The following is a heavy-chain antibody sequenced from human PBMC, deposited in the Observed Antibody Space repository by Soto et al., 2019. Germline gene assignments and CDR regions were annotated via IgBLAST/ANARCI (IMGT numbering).Heavy chain of an antibody. Sequence: SQTHSLPGAISGYIVSSDSVTWNWIRQSPLRGLEWLGRTYYRSKWYNDYTVSVKSRITISPDTSKNQFSLQLSSVTPDDTAVYYCARMRWGDGLEVRGQVTTVIGCS. D-gene: IGHD3-10*01. V-gene: IGHV6-1*01. CDR2: TYYRSKWYN. CDR1: GYIVSSDSVT. J-gene: IGHJ6*02. CDR3: ARMRWGDGLEV.